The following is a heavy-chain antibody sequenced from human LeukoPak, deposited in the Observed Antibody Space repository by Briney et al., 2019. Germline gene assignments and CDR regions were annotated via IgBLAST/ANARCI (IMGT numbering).Heavy chain of an antibody. Sequence: PGGSLRLSCAASGFTFSSYWMHWVRQAPGKGLVWVSRINSDGSSTSYADSVEGRFTISRDNAKNTLYLQMNSLRAEDTAVYYCARDRYYYYGMDVWGQGTTVTVSS. CDR1: GFTFSSYW. CDR2: INSDGSST. V-gene: IGHV3-74*01. J-gene: IGHJ6*02. CDR3: ARDRYYYYGMDV.